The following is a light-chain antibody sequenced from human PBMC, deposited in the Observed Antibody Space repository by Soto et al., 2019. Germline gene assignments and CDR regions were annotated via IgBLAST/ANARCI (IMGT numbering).Light chain of an antibody. Sequence: QSALAQPRSVSGSPGQSVTISCTGTSSDVGGYNYVSWYQQHPGKAPKLIIYDVSKRPSGVPDRFSGSKSGNTASLTISGLQAEDEADYYCCPYAGSYTFLFGTGTKLTVL. CDR2: DVS. CDR1: SSDVGGYNY. CDR3: CPYAGSYTFL. V-gene: IGLV2-11*01. J-gene: IGLJ1*01.